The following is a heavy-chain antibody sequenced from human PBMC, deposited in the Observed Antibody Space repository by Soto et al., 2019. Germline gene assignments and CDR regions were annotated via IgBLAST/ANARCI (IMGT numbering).Heavy chain of an antibody. J-gene: IGHJ5*02. CDR1: GGTFSSYA. Sequence: SVKVSCKASGGTFSSYAISWVRQAPGQGLEWMGGIIPIFGTANYAQKFQGRVTITADESTSTAYMELSSLRSEDTAVYYCARDQGIVAAAGFNWCDPWGQGTRVTVAS. V-gene: IGHV1-69*13. CDR3: ARDQGIVAAAGFNWCDP. D-gene: IGHD6-13*01. CDR2: IIPIFGTA.